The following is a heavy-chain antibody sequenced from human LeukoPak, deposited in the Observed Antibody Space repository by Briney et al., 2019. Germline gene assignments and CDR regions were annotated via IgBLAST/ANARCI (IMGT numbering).Heavy chain of an antibody. CDR2: INRDGSVR. J-gene: IGHJ3*02. V-gene: IGHV3-7*01. D-gene: IGHD1-26*01. Sequence: GGSLRLSCVGSGFRFGSYWMTWVRQAPGKGLEWVANINRDGSVRNYVDSVKGRFTISRDNAQNSVFLQTNSLRAEDTAVYYCARDLSPADSGKYFDAFDIWGQGTKVTVS. CDR1: GFRFGSYW. CDR3: ARDLSPADSGKYFDAFDI.